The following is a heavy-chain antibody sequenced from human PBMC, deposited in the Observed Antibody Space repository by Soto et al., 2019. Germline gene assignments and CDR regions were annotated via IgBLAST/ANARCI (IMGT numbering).Heavy chain of an antibody. CDR2: IYYSGST. D-gene: IGHD3-9*01. CDR3: ARAPPYSDCLTGYYGPVGYFDY. CDR1: GGSISSDY. V-gene: IGHV4-59*01. J-gene: IGHJ4*02. Sequence: SETLSLTCTVSGGSISSDYWSWIRQPPGKGLEWIGYIYYSGSTNYNPSLKSRVTISVDTSKNQFSLKLSSVTAADTAVYYCARAPPYSDCLTGYYGPVGYFDYWGQGALVTVSS.